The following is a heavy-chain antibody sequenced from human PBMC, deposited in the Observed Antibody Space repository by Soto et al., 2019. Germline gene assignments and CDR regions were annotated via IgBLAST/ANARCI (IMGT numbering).Heavy chain of an antibody. Sequence: PSETLSLTCTVSGGSIRNVYWSWIRQAPGKGLEWIGFIFHSGNAKYNPPLKSRVTISVDTSKNQFSLSLDSVTAAGTAVYFCARAHAPTLPFDSWGQGTLVTVSS. V-gene: IGHV4-59*01. CDR3: ARAHAPTLPFDS. CDR2: IFHSGNA. CDR1: GGSIRNVY. J-gene: IGHJ4*01. D-gene: IGHD2-15*01.